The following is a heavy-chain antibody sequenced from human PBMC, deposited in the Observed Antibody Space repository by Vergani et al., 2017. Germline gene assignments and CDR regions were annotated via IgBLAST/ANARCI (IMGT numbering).Heavy chain of an antibody. CDR1: GFTFDDYA. Sequence: EVQLVESGGGLVQPGRSLRLSCAASGFTFDDYAMHWVRQAPGKGLEWVSGISWNSGSIGYADSVKGRFTISRDNAKNSLYLQMNSLRAEDTALYYCVKALREGYCSSTSCLDFDYWGQGTLVTVSS. CDR2: ISWNSGSI. D-gene: IGHD2-2*01. CDR3: VKALREGYCSSTSCLDFDY. J-gene: IGHJ4*02. V-gene: IGHV3-9*01.